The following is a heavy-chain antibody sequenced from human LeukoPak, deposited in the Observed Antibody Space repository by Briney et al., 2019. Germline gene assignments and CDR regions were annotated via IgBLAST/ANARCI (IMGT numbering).Heavy chain of an antibody. CDR2: VNPNSGGT. V-gene: IGHV1-2*02. Sequence: ASVKVSYKASGYTFTGYYMHWVRQAPGQGLEWMGWVNPNSGGTNDAQKFQGRVTMTRDTSISTAYMELSRLRSDDTAVYYCACNDILTLGDYYYYYMDVWGKGTTVTVSS. D-gene: IGHD3-9*01. CDR3: ACNDILTLGDYYYYYMDV. J-gene: IGHJ6*03. CDR1: GYTFTGYY.